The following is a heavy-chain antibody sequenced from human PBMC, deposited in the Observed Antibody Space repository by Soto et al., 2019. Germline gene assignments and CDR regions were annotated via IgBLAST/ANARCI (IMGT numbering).Heavy chain of an antibody. CDR2: MNPNSGNT. D-gene: IGHD6-19*01. J-gene: IGHJ4*02. V-gene: IGHV1-8*01. Sequence: ASVKVSCKASGYTFTSYDINWVRQATGQGLEWMGWMNPNSGNTGNAQKLQGRITMTRNTSISTAYMELSSLRSEDTAVYYCARSVEWLASFDYWGQGTLVTVSS. CDR1: GYTFTSYD. CDR3: ARSVEWLASFDY.